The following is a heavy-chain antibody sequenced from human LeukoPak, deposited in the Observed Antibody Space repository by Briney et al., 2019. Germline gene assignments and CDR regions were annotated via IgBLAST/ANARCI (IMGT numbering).Heavy chain of an antibody. V-gene: IGHV4-59*01. CDR2: IYYSGST. J-gene: IGHJ4*02. CDR1: GGSISSYY. Sequence: SETLSLTCTVSGGSISSYYWSWIRQSPGKGLEWIGYIYYSGSTNYNPSLKSRVTISVDTSKNQFSLKLSSVTAADTAVYYCASYSYGPRGYYFDYWGQGTLVTVSS. CDR3: ASYSYGPRGYYFDY. D-gene: IGHD5-18*01.